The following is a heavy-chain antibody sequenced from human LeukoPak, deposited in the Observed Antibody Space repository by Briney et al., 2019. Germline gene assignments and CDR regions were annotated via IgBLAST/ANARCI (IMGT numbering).Heavy chain of an antibody. V-gene: IGHV3-30*02. CDR3: AKEEGLRGGVYNWFDP. CDR1: GFTFSSYG. J-gene: IGHJ5*02. D-gene: IGHD4-17*01. Sequence: GGSLRLSCAASGFTFSSYGMHWVRRAPGKGLEWVAFIRYDGSNKYYADSVKGRFTISRDNSKNTLYLQMNSLRAEDTAVYYCAKEEGLRGGVYNWFDPWGQGTLVTVSS. CDR2: IRYDGSNK.